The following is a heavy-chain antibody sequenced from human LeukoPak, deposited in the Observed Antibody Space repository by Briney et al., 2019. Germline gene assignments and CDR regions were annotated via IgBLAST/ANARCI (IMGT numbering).Heavy chain of an antibody. CDR3: TTGYYDILTGYYLFDY. J-gene: IGHJ4*02. D-gene: IGHD3-9*01. CDR1: GFTFSNAW. Sequence: GGSLRPSCAASGFTFSNAWMSWVRQAPGKGLEWAGRIKSKTDGGTTDYAAPVKGRFTISRDDSKNTLYLQMNSLKTEDTAVYYCTTGYYDILTGYYLFDYWGQGTLVTVSS. V-gene: IGHV3-15*01. CDR2: IKSKTDGGTT.